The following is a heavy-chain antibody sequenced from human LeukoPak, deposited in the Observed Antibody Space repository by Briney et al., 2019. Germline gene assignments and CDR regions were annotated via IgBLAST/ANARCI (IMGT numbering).Heavy chain of an antibody. CDR1: AYAFTSYY. CDR3: ARGLEWLTRRHNWFDP. V-gene: IGHV1-18*04. Sequence: GASVKVSCKASAYAFTSYYIHWVRQAPGQGLEWMGWISAYNGNTNYAQKFQGRVTMTTDTSTRTAYMELRSLRSDDTAVYYCARGLEWLTRRHNWFDPWGQGTLVTVSS. D-gene: IGHD3-3*01. CDR2: ISAYNGNT. J-gene: IGHJ5*02.